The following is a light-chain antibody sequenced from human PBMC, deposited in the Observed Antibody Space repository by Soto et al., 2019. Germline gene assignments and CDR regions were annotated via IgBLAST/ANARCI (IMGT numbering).Light chain of an antibody. Sequence: QSVLTQPASVSGSPGQSITISCTGTSSDVGSYNLVSWYQQHPGKAPKLMIYEVSKRPSGVSNCFSGSKSGNTASLTISGLQAEDEADYYCCSYAGSSTFVFGGGTKLTVL. V-gene: IGLV2-23*02. CDR1: SSDVGSYNL. CDR3: CSYAGSSTFV. J-gene: IGLJ2*01. CDR2: EVS.